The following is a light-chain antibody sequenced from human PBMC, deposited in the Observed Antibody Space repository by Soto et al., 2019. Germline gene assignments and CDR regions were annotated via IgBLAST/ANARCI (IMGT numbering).Light chain of an antibody. J-gene: IGKJ2*01. CDR2: GAS. CDR3: QQYNNWPPHT. V-gene: IGKV3-15*01. CDR1: QSVNTN. Sequence: EIVMTQSPATLSVSPGERATLSCRASQSVNTNLAWYQQKPGQAPRLLIYGASTRATGIPVRFSGSGSGTEFTLTISSLQSEDFAIYYCQQYNNWPPHTFGQGTKLEIK.